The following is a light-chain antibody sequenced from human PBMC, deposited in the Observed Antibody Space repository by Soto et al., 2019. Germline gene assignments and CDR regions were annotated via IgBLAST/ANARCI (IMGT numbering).Light chain of an antibody. J-gene: IGKJ1*01. V-gene: IGKV3-11*01. CDR2: DAS. CDR1: QSVGKY. CDR3: QQRGNRPPWT. Sequence: EIVMTQSPATLSLSPGERATLSCRASQSVGKYLVWYQQKPGQAPRLLIYDASNRATGIPARFSGSGSGTDFTITISSLEPEDVAVYYCQQRGNRPPWTFGQGTKVDIK.